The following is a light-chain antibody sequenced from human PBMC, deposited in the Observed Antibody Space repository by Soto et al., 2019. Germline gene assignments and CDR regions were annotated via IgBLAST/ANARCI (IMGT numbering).Light chain of an antibody. CDR2: EVS. Sequence: QSALTQAASVSGSPGQSITISCTGTSSDVGSYNLVSWYQQHPGKAPKLMIYEVSKRPSGLSNRLSGSKSGNTASLTISGLQAEDEADYYCCFFEARGTPLIFGIPTKVALL. CDR3: CFFEARGTPLI. V-gene: IGLV2-23*02. CDR1: SSDVGSYNL. J-gene: IGLJ1*01.